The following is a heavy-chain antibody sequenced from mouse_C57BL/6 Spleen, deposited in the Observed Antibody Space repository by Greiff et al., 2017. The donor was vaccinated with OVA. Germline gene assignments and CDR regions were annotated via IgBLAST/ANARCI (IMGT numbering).Heavy chain of an antibody. Sequence: VQLQQSGAELVRPGASVTLSCKASGYTFTDYEMHWVKQTPVHGLEWIGAIDPETGGTAYNQKFKGKAILTADKYSSPAYMELRSLTSEDSAVSYCTRGGDCDRFAYWGQGTLVTVSA. CDR1: GYTFTDYE. CDR2: IDPETGGT. CDR3: TRGGDCDRFAY. J-gene: IGHJ3*01. V-gene: IGHV1-15*01. D-gene: IGHD2-4*01.